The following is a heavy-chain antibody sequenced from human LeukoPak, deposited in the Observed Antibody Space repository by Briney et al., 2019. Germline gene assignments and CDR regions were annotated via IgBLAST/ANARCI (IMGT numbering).Heavy chain of an antibody. V-gene: IGHV4-39*05. Sequence: SETPSLTCTVSGGSISSGGYYWSWIRQPPGKGLEWIGEINHSGSTNYNPSLKSRVTISVDTSKNQFSLKLSSVTAADTAVYYCAGAGAHFDYWGQGTLVTVSS. CDR2: INHSGST. CDR1: GGSISSGGYY. D-gene: IGHD3-10*01. J-gene: IGHJ4*02. CDR3: AGAGAHFDY.